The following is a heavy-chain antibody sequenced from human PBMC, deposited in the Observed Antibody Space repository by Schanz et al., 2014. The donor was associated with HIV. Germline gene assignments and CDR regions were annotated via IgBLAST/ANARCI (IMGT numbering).Heavy chain of an antibody. CDR3: ARVFGRTYGLPDY. CDR1: GFTLSSYS. J-gene: IGHJ4*02. Sequence: EVQLVESGGGLVKPGGSLRLSCAASGFTLSSYSMNWVRQAPGKGLEWLSYISVNGATREYADSVKGRFTISRDNARTSLYLQMNSLRAEDTAVYYCARVFGRTYGLPDYWGQGTLVTVSS. V-gene: IGHV3-21*05. CDR2: ISVNGATR. D-gene: IGHD3-10*01.